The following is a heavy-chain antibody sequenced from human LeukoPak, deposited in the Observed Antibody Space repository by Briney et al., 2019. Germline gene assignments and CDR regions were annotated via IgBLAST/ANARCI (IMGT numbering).Heavy chain of an antibody. Sequence: TGGSLRLSCAASGFTLRRHDMSWVRQAPGQGLEWVSAISGSGGSTYYDDSVHGRFTISRDKSKNTLYLQINSLRAEGTPVYYCARAYCGGDCDSGVDFFDSWGQGDLVTVSS. V-gene: IGHV3-23*01. CDR3: ARAYCGGDCDSGVDFFDS. J-gene: IGHJ4*02. CDR2: ISGSGGST. CDR1: GFTLRRHD. D-gene: IGHD2-21*02.